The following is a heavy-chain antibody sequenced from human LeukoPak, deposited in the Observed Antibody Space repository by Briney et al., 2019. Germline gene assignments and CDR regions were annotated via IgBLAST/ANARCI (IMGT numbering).Heavy chain of an antibody. V-gene: IGHV1-18*01. J-gene: IGHJ4*02. D-gene: IGHD6-13*01. CDR1: GYTFTSYG. CDR3: ARGVGGIVAAAFDY. Sequence: ASVKVSCKASGYTFTSYGISWARQAPGQGLEWMGWISAYNGNTNYAQKLQGRVTMTTDTSTSTAYMELRSLRSDDTAVYYCARGVGGIVAAAFDYWGQGTLVTVSS. CDR2: ISAYNGNT.